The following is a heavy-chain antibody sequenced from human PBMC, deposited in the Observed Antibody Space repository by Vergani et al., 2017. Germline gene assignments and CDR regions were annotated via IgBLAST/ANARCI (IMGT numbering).Heavy chain of an antibody. Sequence: QVQLVQSGAEVKKPGSSVKVSCKASGGTFSSYAISWVRQAPGQGLEWMGGIIPISGTANYAQKFQGRVTITADESTSTAYMELSSLRSEDTAVYYCARDRVVGGSYYVAXFDYWGQGTLVTVSS. CDR2: IIPISGTA. J-gene: IGHJ4*02. CDR1: GGTFSSYA. V-gene: IGHV1-69*01. CDR3: ARDRVVGGSYYVAXFDY. D-gene: IGHD1-26*01.